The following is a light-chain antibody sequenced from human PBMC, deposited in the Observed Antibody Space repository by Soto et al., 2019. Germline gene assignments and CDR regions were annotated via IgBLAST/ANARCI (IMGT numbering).Light chain of an antibody. CDR1: QSISSW. Sequence: DIQMTQSPSTLSASVGDRVTITCRASQSISSWLAWYQQKPGKAPKLLIYDASSLESGVTSRFSSSGSGTEFTLTISSLQPDDFSTYYCQQYNSYSETFGRGTKVEIK. CDR2: DAS. CDR3: QQYNSYSET. J-gene: IGKJ1*01. V-gene: IGKV1-5*01.